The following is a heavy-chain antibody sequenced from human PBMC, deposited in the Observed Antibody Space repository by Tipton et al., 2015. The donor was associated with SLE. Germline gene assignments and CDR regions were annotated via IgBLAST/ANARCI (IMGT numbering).Heavy chain of an antibody. J-gene: IGHJ5*02. CDR2: IYYSGST. D-gene: IGHD6-13*01. V-gene: IGHV4-59*04. CDR1: GGSISSYY. Sequence: LRLSCTVSGGSISSYYWSWIRQPPGKGLEWIGYIYYSGSTYYNPSLKSRVTISVDTSKNQFSLKLSSVTAADTAVYYCAVGGAAAAKGWFDPWGQGTLVTVSS. CDR3: AVGGAAAAKGWFDP.